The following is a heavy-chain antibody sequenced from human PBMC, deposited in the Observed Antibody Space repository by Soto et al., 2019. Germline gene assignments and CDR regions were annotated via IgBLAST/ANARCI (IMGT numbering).Heavy chain of an antibody. CDR1: GFTFSSYN. V-gene: IGHV3-48*02. Sequence: EVQLVESGGGLVQPGGSLRLSCAASGFTFSSYNMNWVRQAPGKGLEWVSYIRSSTSTIYYADSVKGRFTMSRDIAENSLYLQMNSLRDEDTAVYYCARDRGSSSWYWYYYGMDVWGQGTTVTVSS. D-gene: IGHD6-13*01. CDR3: ARDRGSSSWYWYYYGMDV. J-gene: IGHJ6*02. CDR2: IRSSTSTI.